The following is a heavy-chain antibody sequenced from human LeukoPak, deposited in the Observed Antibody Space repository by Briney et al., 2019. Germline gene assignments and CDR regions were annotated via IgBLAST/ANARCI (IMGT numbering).Heavy chain of an antibody. CDR2: IIPIFGTA. CDR3: ARDGGYCSSTSCYDDAFDI. V-gene: IGHV1-69*05. D-gene: IGHD2-2*01. J-gene: IGHJ3*02. Sequence: SVKVSCKASGGTFSSYAISWVRQAPGQGLEWMGGIIPIFGTANYAQKFQGRVTITTDESTSTAYVELSSLRSEDTAVYYCARDGGYCSSTSCYDDAFDIWGQGTMVTVSS. CDR1: GGTFSSYA.